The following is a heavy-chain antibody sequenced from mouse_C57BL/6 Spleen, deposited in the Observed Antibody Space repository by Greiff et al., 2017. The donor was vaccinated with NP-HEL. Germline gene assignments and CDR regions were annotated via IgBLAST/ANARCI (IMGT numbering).Heavy chain of an antibody. CDR3: ARWDYYGSSYPDWYFDV. V-gene: IGHV1-55*01. Sequence: VQLQQPGAELVKPGASVKMSCKASGYTFTSYWITWVKQRPGQGLEWIGDIYPGSGSTNYNEKFKSKATLTVDTSSSTAYMQLSSLTSEDSAVYYCARWDYYGSSYPDWYFDVWGTGTTVTVSS. CDR2: IYPGSGST. CDR1: GYTFTSYW. J-gene: IGHJ1*03. D-gene: IGHD1-1*01.